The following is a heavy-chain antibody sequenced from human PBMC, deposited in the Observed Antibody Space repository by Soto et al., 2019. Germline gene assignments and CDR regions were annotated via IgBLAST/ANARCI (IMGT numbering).Heavy chain of an antibody. V-gene: IGHV3-74*01. D-gene: IGHD6-6*01. Sequence: EVQLVESGGGLVQPGGSLRLSCVASGFTFRSYWMQWVRQAPGKGLVWVSWINSDGSSTRYADSVKGRFTISRDNAKNRLYLQMNSLRAEDTAVYYCASGGSSLNFDSWGQGTLVTVSS. J-gene: IGHJ4*02. CDR1: GFTFRSYW. CDR3: ASGGSSLNFDS. CDR2: INSDGSST.